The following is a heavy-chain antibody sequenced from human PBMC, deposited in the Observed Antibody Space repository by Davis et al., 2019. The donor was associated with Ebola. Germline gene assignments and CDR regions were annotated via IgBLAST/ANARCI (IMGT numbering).Heavy chain of an antibody. D-gene: IGHD4-17*01. J-gene: IGHJ6*04. Sequence: AAVKVSCKASGYTFTSYDINWVRQATGQGLEWMGWMNPNSGNTGYAQKFQGRVTMTRNTSISTAYMELSSLRSEDTAVYYCARESLTTGRGDYYYYGMDVWGKGTTVTVSS. CDR3: ARESLTTGRGDYYYYGMDV. CDR1: GYTFTSYD. CDR2: MNPNSGNT. V-gene: IGHV1-8*01.